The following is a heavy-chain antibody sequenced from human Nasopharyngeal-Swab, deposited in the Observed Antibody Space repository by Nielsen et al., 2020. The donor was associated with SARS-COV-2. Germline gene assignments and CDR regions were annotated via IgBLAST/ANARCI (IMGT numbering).Heavy chain of an antibody. CDR2: IYYSGST. Sequence: SETLSLTCTVSGGSISSYYWSWIRQPPGKGLEWIGYIYYSGSTNYNPSLKSRVTMSVDTSKNQFSLKLSSVTAADTAVYYCARVTGDSNEVYYYYGMDVWGQGTTVTVSS. J-gene: IGHJ6*02. CDR1: GGSISSYY. CDR3: ARVTGDSNEVYYYYGMDV. V-gene: IGHV4-59*12. D-gene: IGHD4-17*01.